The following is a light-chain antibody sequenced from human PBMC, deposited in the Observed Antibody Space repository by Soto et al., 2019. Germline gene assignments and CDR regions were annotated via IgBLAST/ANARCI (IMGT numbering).Light chain of an antibody. CDR3: QQYHTYSRT. CDR2: DAS. J-gene: IGKJ1*01. V-gene: IGKV1-5*01. Sequence: DIQMTQSPSTLSASVGDRVTVTGRASHNVNMWLAWYQQKPGKAPKLLIYDASSLQSGVPSRFTGRGSGTEFTLSISSLQPDDFATYYCQQYHTYSRTFGQGTKVDIK. CDR1: HNVNMW.